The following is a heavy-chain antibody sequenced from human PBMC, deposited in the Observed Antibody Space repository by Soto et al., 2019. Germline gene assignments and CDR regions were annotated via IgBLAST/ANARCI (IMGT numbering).Heavy chain of an antibody. D-gene: IGHD4-17*01. V-gene: IGHV3-66*01. CDR2: IYSGINT. CDR1: GFTVSSNY. CDR3: ARERGVTMSWYFDL. Sequence: EVQLVESGGGLVQPGGSLRLSCAASGFTVSSNYMSWVRQAPGKGLEWVSVIYSGINTYYADSVKGRFTISRDNSKNALYLQKNSLRAEDTAVYYCARERGVTMSWYFDLWGRGTLVTVSS. J-gene: IGHJ2*01.